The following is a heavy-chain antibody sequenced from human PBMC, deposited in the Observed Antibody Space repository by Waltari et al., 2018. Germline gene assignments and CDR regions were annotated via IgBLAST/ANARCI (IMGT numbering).Heavy chain of an antibody. D-gene: IGHD3-3*01. Sequence: QVQLQQWGAGLLKPSETLSLTCAVYGGSFSGYYWSWIRQPPGKGLEWIGEINHSGSTNYNPSLKSRVTISVDTSKNQFSLKLSSVTAADTAVYYCARVNFWSGYYLDYLGQGTLVTVSS. CDR1: GGSFSGYY. CDR2: INHSGST. CDR3: ARVNFWSGYYLDY. J-gene: IGHJ4*02. V-gene: IGHV4-34*01.